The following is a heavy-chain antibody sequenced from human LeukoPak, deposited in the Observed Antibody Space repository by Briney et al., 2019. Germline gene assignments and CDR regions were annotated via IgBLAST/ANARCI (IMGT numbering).Heavy chain of an antibody. V-gene: IGHV4-34*01. Sequence: PGGSLTLSCAASGFTFSSYSMNWVRQAPGKGLEWIGEINHSGSTNYNPSLKSRVTISVDTSKNQFSLKLSSVTAADTAVYYCARGRAYSSSWYYFQHWGQGTLVTVSS. J-gene: IGHJ1*01. D-gene: IGHD6-13*01. CDR1: GFTFSSYS. CDR2: INHSGST. CDR3: ARGRAYSSSWYYFQH.